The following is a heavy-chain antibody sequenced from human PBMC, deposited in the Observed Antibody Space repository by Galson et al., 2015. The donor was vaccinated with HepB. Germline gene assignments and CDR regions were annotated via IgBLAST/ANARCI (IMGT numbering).Heavy chain of an antibody. J-gene: IGHJ5*02. D-gene: IGHD2-21*02. CDR3: ARDRAYCGGDCYYHGGWFDP. CDR2: INSDGSST. Sequence: SLRLSCAASGFTFSSYWMHWVRQAPGKGLVWVSRINSDGSSTSYADSVKGRFTISRDNAKNTLYLQMNSLRAEDTAVYYCARDRAYCGGDCYYHGGWFDPWGQGTLVTVSS. CDR1: GFTFSSYW. V-gene: IGHV3-74*01.